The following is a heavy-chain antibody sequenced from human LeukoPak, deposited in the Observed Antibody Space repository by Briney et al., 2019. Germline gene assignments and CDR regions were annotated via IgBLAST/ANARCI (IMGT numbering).Heavy chain of an antibody. Sequence: PGGSLRLSCAASGFTFSNAWMSWVRQAPGKGLEWVSAVSSSGGRTYYADSVKGRFTISRDNSKNTLYLQMNSLRAEDTAVYYCATYGDYEAYHFDYWGQGTLVTVSS. CDR1: GFTFSNAW. J-gene: IGHJ4*02. V-gene: IGHV3-23*01. D-gene: IGHD4-17*01. CDR2: VSSSGGRT. CDR3: ATYGDYEAYHFDY.